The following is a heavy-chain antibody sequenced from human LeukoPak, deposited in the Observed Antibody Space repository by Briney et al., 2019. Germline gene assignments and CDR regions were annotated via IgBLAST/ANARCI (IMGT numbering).Heavy chain of an antibody. J-gene: IGHJ4*02. CDR1: GFTFSSYG. Sequence: PGRSLRLSCAASGFTFSSYGMHWVRQAPGKGLEWVAVISYDGRNKYYADSVKGRFTISRDNAKNSLYLQMNSLRAEDTAVYYCASSQGSWPDYFDYWGQGILVTASS. V-gene: IGHV3-30*03. CDR3: ASSQGSWPDYFDY. CDR2: ISYDGRNK. D-gene: IGHD6-13*01.